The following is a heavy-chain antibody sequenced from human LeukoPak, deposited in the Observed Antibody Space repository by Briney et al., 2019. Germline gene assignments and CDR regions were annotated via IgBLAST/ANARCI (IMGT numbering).Heavy chain of an antibody. J-gene: IGHJ3*02. CDR2: ISGSGGNT. Sequence: GGSLRLSCAASGFTFSNYAMNWVRQAPGKGLEWVSAISGSGGNTYYADSVRGRFTISRDNSKNTLYLQMNSLRADDTAVYYCAKDHQEGYLNAFDIWGQGTMVAVSS. CDR1: GFTFSNYA. D-gene: IGHD5-12*01. V-gene: IGHV3-23*01. CDR3: AKDHQEGYLNAFDI.